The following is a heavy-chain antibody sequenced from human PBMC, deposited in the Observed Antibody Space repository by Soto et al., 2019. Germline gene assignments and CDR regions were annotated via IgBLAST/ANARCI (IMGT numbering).Heavy chain of an antibody. CDR1: GFTVSSTY. V-gene: IGHV3-53*01. Sequence: EVQLVESGGGLIQPGGSLRLSCEASGFTVSSTYMSWVRQAPGKGLEWVSVIYSGGSTYYADSVKGRFSISRDNAKNTLYLQMNSLRAEDTAVYYCARMPTGDYWGQGTLVTVSS. CDR2: IYSGGST. CDR3: ARMPTGDY. J-gene: IGHJ4*02. D-gene: IGHD1-1*01.